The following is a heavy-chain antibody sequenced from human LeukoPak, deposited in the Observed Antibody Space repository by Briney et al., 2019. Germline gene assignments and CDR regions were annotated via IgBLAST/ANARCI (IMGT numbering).Heavy chain of an antibody. D-gene: IGHD5/OR15-5a*01. CDR1: GYNFSGYY. J-gene: IGHJ3*02. V-gene: IGHV1-2*02. CDR3: ASERYSVYGSSPLEI. CDR2: TNPKSGGT. Sequence: ASVKVSCKSSGYNFSGYYMHWVRQAPGQGLEWLGWTNPKSGGTTYGQKFQGRVTMTRDTSIRTGYMELTRLRSDDTAIYFCASERYSVYGSSPLEIWGPGTMVIVSS.